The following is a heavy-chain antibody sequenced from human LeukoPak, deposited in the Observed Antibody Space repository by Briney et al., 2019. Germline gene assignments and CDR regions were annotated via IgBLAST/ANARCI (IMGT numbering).Heavy chain of an antibody. CDR1: GYSISNADY. Sequence: SETLSLTCTVSGYSISNADYWGWIRQPPGKGLEWIGNIYYSGNTYHNPSLKSRVTISVDTSKNQFSLKLSSVTAADTAVYYCASRYYDILTGYGAPYFFDYWSQGTLVTVSS. V-gene: IGHV4-38-2*02. D-gene: IGHD3-9*01. CDR3: ASRYYDILTGYGAPYFFDY. CDR2: IYYSGNT. J-gene: IGHJ4*02.